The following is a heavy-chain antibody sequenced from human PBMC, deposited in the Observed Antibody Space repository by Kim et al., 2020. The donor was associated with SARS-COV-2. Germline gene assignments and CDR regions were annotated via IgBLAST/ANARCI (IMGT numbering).Heavy chain of an antibody. D-gene: IGHD5-12*01. CDR2: ISSSSSYI. CDR3: ATITMDIVATIGKVEFDY. Sequence: GGSLRLSCAASGFTFSSYSMNWVRQAPGKGLEWVSSISSSSSYIYYADSVKGRFTISRDNAKNSLYLQMNSLRAEDTAVYYCATITMDIVATIGKVEFDYWGQGTLVTVSS. V-gene: IGHV3-21*01. J-gene: IGHJ4*02. CDR1: GFTFSSYS.